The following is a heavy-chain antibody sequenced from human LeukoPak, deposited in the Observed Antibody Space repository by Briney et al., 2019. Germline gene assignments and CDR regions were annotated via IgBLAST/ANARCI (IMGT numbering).Heavy chain of an antibody. CDR2: MNPNSGNT. V-gene: IGHV1-8*03. CDR3: ARGAQPYDFWSGYPYYYYYYMDV. Sequence: ASVKVSCKASGYTFTSYGISWVRQATGQGLEWMGWMNPNSGNTGYAQKFQGRVTITRNTSISTAYMELSSLRSEDTAVYYCARGAQPYDFWSGYPYYYYYYMDVWGKGTTVTVSS. CDR1: GYTFTSYG. D-gene: IGHD3-3*01. J-gene: IGHJ6*03.